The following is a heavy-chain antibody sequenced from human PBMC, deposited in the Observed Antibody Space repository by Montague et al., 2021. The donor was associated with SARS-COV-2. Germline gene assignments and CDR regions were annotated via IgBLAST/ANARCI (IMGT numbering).Heavy chain of an antibody. Sequence: SETLSLTCSSSGGPNTGYYRKCIRQTPGKRLEYIAYIYHSGSTTHNPSLKSRVSISVDTSKNQFSLKLRSVTAADTAVYYCARGLENYGSGSHHFDPWGQGTLVTVSS. J-gene: IGHJ5*02. V-gene: IGHV4-59*01. CDR2: IYHSGST. D-gene: IGHD3-10*01. CDR3: ARGLENYGSGSHHFDP. CDR1: GGPNTGYY.